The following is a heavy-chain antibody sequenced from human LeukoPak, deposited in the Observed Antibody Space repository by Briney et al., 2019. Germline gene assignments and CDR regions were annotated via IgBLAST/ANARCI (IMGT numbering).Heavy chain of an antibody. D-gene: IGHD3-22*01. J-gene: IGHJ4*02. V-gene: IGHV1-69*05. CDR1: GGAFSSYA. CDR2: IIPIFGTA. CDR3: ASTLYYYDSSGYSL. Sequence: SVKVSCKSSGGAFSSYAISWVRQAPGQGLEWMGRIIPIFGTANYAQKFQGRVTITTDESTSTAYMELSSLRSEDTAVYYCASTLYYYDSSGYSLWGQGTLVTVSS.